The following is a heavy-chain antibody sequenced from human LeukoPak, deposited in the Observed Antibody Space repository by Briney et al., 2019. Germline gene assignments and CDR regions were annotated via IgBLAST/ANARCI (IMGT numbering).Heavy chain of an antibody. CDR1: GGTFSSYA. J-gene: IGHJ5*02. CDR3: ARDSDYDILTGRPSYNWFDP. Sequence: ASVKVSCKASGGTFSSYAISWVRQAPGQGLEWMGGIIPIFGTANYAQKFQGRVTITADKSTSTAYMELSSLRSEDTAVYYCARDSDYDILTGRPSYNWFDPWGQGTLVTVSS. V-gene: IGHV1-69*06. CDR2: IIPIFGTA. D-gene: IGHD3-9*01.